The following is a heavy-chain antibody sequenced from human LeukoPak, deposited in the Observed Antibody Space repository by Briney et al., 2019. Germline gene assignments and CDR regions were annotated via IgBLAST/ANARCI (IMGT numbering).Heavy chain of an antibody. D-gene: IGHD3-22*01. CDR1: GFTFSTYG. V-gene: IGHV3-33*01. CDR2: IWYEESNE. CDR3: ARDRSYSTGYYGGSLDY. Sequence: GGSLRLSCAASGFTFSTYGMHWVRQAPGKGLEWVAIIWYEESNEYYVDSVKGRFTISRDNSKNTLYLQMNSLRAEDTAVYYCARDRSYSTGYYGGSLDYWGQGTLVTVSS. J-gene: IGHJ4*02.